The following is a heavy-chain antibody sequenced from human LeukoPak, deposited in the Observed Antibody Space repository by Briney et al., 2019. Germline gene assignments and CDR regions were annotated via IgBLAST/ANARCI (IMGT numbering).Heavy chain of an antibody. J-gene: IGHJ6*03. CDR1: GFTFSSYA. Sequence: GGSLRLSCAVSGFTFSSYAMSWVRQAPGKGLEWVSAISGSGGGTYYADSVKGRFTISRDNSKNTLFLQMNSLRAEDTAVYYCARVPRSYYYYYYMDVWGKGTTVTVSS. CDR3: ARVPRSYYYYYYMDV. V-gene: IGHV3-23*01. CDR2: ISGSGGGT.